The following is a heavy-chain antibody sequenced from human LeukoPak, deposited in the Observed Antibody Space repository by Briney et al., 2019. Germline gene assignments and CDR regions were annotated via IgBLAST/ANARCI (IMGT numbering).Heavy chain of an antibody. CDR3: ARDSVSGSYFDPRKYYFDY. J-gene: IGHJ4*02. CDR2: IYTSGST. CDR1: GGSISSYY. Sequence: SETLSLTCTVSGGSISSYYWSWIRQPAGKGLEWIGRIYTSGSTNYNPSLKSRVTMSVDTSKNQFSLKLSSVTAADTAVYYCARDSVSGSYFDPRKYYFDYWGQGTLVTVSS. V-gene: IGHV4-4*07. D-gene: IGHD1-26*01.